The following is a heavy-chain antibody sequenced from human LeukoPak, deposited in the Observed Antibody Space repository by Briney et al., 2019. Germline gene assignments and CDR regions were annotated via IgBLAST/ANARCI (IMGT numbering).Heavy chain of an antibody. D-gene: IGHD3-22*01. CDR2: IYYSGST. CDR3: ARGAIVVAYDY. CDR1: GGSISSNSYY. V-gene: IGHV4-39*07. Sequence: PSETLSLTCAVSGGSISSNSYYWGWIRQPPGKGLEWIGSIYYSGSTYYNPSLKSRVTISVDTSKNQFSLKLSSVTAADTAVYYCARGAIVVAYDYWGQGTLATVSS. J-gene: IGHJ4*02.